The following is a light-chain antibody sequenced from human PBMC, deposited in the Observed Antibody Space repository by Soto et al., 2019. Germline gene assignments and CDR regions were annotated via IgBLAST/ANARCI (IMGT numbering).Light chain of an antibody. J-gene: IGLJ1*01. CDR2: HVS. CDR3: CTDAGTYKV. Sequence: QSALTQPRSVSGSPGQSVTISCTGNSSDIGAYNYVSWYQQHPDKAPKLMIYHVSKRPSGVPDRFSGSKSGNAASLTISGLQAEDEADYYCCTDAGTYKVFGTGTKLTVL. CDR1: SSDIGAYNY. V-gene: IGLV2-11*01.